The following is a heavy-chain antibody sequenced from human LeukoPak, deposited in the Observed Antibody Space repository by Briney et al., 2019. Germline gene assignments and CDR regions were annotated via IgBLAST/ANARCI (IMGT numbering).Heavy chain of an antibody. V-gene: IGHV4-39*01. CDR1: GGSISSSSYS. CDR3: ARRPYYDILTGYSGMPDY. Sequence: PSETLSLTCTVSGGSISSSSYSWGWIRQPPGKGLEWIGSIYYSGSTYYNPSLKSRVTISVDTSKNQFSLKLSSVTAADTAVYYCARRPYYDILTGYSGMPDYWGQGTLVTVSS. D-gene: IGHD3-9*01. CDR2: IYYSGST. J-gene: IGHJ4*02.